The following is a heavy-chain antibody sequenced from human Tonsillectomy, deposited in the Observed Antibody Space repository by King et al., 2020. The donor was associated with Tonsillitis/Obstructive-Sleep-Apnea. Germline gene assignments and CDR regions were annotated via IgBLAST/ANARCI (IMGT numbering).Heavy chain of an antibody. D-gene: IGHD6-13*01. CDR1: GFTFSSYA. J-gene: IGHJ6*03. CDR3: ARDPGEYSSSWYYYYMDV. CDR2: IAYDGSNK. Sequence: HVQLVESGGGVVQPGRSLRLSCAASGFTFSSYAMHWVRQAPGKGLEWVAVIAYDGSNKYYADSVKGRFTISRDNSKNTLYLQMNSLRAEDTAVYYCARDPGEYSSSWYYYYMDVWGKGRTVTVSS. V-gene: IGHV3-30*04.